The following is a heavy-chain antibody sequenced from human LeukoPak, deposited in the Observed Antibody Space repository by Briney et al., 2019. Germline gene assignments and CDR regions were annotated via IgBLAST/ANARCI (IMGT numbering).Heavy chain of an antibody. D-gene: IGHD6-13*01. V-gene: IGHV3-30*18. Sequence: GRSLRLSCAAAGFTFRNYGMHWVRQAPGKGLEWVAVISYDGSNKYYADSVKGRFTISRDNSKNTLYLQMSSLRAEDTAVYYCAKSGAQQLGTFDYWGQGTLVTVSS. J-gene: IGHJ4*02. CDR1: GFTFRNYG. CDR2: ISYDGSNK. CDR3: AKSGAQQLGTFDY.